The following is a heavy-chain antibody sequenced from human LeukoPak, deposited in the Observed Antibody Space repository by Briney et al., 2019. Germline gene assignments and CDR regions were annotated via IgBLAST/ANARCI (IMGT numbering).Heavy chain of an antibody. CDR3: VRSGLGAVAPRQNCFDP. D-gene: IGHD6-19*01. CDR1: GFTFSSYS. J-gene: IGHJ5*02. CDR2: ITGSSGYI. V-gene: IGHV3-21*01. Sequence: PGGSLRLSCAASGFTFSSYSMNWVRQAPGKGLEWVSSITGSSGYIYYADSVKGRFTISRDNAKNSLYLQMNSLGAEDTAMYYCVRSGLGAVAPRQNCFDPWGQGTLVTVSS.